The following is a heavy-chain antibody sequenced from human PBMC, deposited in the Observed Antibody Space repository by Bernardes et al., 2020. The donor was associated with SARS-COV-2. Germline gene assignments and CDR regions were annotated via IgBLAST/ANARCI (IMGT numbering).Heavy chain of an antibody. Sequence: SETLSLTCAVYGGSFSGYYWSWIRQPPGKGLEWIGEINHSGSTNYNPSLKSRVTISVDTSKNQFSLKLSSVTAADTAVYYCARTMTTVTTSHLDYWGQGTLVTGSS. V-gene: IGHV4-34*01. CDR1: GGSFSGYY. D-gene: IGHD4-17*01. J-gene: IGHJ4*02. CDR2: INHSGST. CDR3: ARTMTTVTTSHLDY.